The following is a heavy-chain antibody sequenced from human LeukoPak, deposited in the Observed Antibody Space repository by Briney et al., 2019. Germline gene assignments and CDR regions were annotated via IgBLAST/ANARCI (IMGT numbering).Heavy chain of an antibody. Sequence: PGGSLRLSCAASGFTFSNYGIHWVRQAPGKGLEWVSAISGSGGSTYYADSVKGRFTISRDNSKNTLYLQMNSLRAEDTAVYYCAKLVGYCGSTSCYACAFDIWGQGTMVTVSS. D-gene: IGHD2-2*01. CDR2: ISGSGGST. V-gene: IGHV3-23*01. CDR3: AKLVGYCGSTSCYACAFDI. J-gene: IGHJ3*02. CDR1: GFTFSNYG.